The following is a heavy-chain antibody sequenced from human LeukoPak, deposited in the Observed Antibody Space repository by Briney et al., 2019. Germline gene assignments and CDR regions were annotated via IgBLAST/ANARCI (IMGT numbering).Heavy chain of an antibody. CDR1: GGSLTSYY. CDR3: VSATLNTLLH. Sequence: SETLSLTCTVSGGSLTSYYWTWIRQSPGKGLEWIGYVYSTGSTNYHPSLKSRVTISLDTSKTQFSLKLHSVTAADTAVYYCVSATLNTLLHWGQGTLVTVSS. CDR2: VYSTGST. V-gene: IGHV4-59*01. J-gene: IGHJ1*01. D-gene: IGHD2-2*02.